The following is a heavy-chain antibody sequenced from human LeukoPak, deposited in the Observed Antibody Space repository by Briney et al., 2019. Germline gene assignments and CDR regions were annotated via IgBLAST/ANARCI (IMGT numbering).Heavy chain of an antibody. CDR2: INRSGSI. CDR1: GGSFSGYY. D-gene: IGHD2-2*01. Sequence: SETLSLTCAVYGGSFSGYYWNWIRQPPGKGLEWIGEINRSGSIKYNPSLKSRVTISVDMSKNQFSLKLTSVTAADTAVYYCARAGQLHPRGNAFDIWGHGTMVTVSS. J-gene: IGHJ3*02. V-gene: IGHV4-34*01. CDR3: ARAGQLHPRGNAFDI.